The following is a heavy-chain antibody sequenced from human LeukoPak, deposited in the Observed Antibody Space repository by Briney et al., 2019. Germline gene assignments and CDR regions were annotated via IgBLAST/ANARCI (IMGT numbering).Heavy chain of an antibody. CDR2: ISSSSSTI. D-gene: IGHD1-7*01. Sequence: HPGGSLRLSCAASGFTFSSYAMSWVRQAPGKGLEWVSYISSSSSTIYYADSVKGRFTISRDNAKNSLYLQMNSLRAEDTAVYYCARDEAPGTTPFFDYWGQGTLVTVSS. V-gene: IGHV3-48*01. CDR1: GFTFSSYA. CDR3: ARDEAPGTTPFFDY. J-gene: IGHJ4*02.